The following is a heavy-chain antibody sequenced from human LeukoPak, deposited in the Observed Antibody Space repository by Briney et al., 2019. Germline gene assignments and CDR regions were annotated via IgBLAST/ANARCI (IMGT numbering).Heavy chain of an antibody. J-gene: IGHJ4*02. D-gene: IGHD3-16*02. Sequence: LSGGSLRLSCAASGFTFDDYAMHWVRQAPGKGLEWVSGISWNSGSIGYADSVKGRFTISRDNAKHSLYLQMNSLRAEDMALYYCATSRDYVWGSYRQSPFDYWGQGTLVTVSS. CDR2: ISWNSGSI. V-gene: IGHV3-9*03. CDR3: ATSRDYVWGSYRQSPFDY. CDR1: GFTFDDYA.